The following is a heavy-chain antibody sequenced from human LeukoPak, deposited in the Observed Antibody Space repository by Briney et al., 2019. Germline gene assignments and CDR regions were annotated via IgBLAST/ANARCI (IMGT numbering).Heavy chain of an antibody. D-gene: IGHD1-1*01. CDR2: IYYSGST. CDR1: GGSISSGDYY. J-gene: IGHJ5*02. V-gene: IGHV4-30-4*01. Sequence: SQTLSLTCTVSGGSISSGDYYWSWIRQPPGKGLEWIWYIYYSGSTYYNPSLKSRVTISVDTSKNQFSLKLSSVTAADTAVYYCARENGDPHRYWFDPWGQGTLVTVSS. CDR3: ARENGDPHRYWFDP.